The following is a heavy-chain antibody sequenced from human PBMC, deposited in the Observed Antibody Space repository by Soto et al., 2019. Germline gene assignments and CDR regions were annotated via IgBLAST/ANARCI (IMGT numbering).Heavy chain of an antibody. J-gene: IGHJ4*02. CDR1: GGSISSGDYS. CDR3: DRAPYSSYWSTTSCPTGFDY. CDR2: IFYGGNS. D-gene: IGHD2-2*01. Sequence: QVRLQESGPGLVKPSQTLSLTCSVSGGSISSGDYSWSWIRQPPGKGLEWIGYIFYGGNSYYNPSLQNRVIISVDTSKKQCSLNLTSVPAADTAVYFFDRAPYSSYWSTTSCPTGFDYWGQGTLLIVSS. V-gene: IGHV4-30-4*01.